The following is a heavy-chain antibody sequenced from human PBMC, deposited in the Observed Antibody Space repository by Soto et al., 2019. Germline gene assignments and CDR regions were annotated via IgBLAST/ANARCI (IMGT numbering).Heavy chain of an antibody. CDR2: INAGNGNT. D-gene: IGHD3-22*01. V-gene: IGHV1-3*01. CDR3: AKDYYDSSGYYPPALLFDY. Sequence: ASVKVSCKASGYTFTSYAMHWVRQSPGQRLEWMGWINAGNGNTKYSQKFQGRVTITRDTSASTAYMELSSLRSEDTAVYYCAKDYYDSSGYYPPALLFDYWGQGTLVTVSS. CDR1: GYTFTSYA. J-gene: IGHJ4*02.